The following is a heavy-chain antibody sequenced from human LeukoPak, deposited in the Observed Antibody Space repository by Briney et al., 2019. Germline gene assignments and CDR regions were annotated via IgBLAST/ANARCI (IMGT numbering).Heavy chain of an antibody. CDR3: ATYNWNTFDYYYMDV. D-gene: IGHD1-1*01. CDR1: GYTLTELS. V-gene: IGHV1-24*01. Sequence: ASVKVSCKVSGYTLTELSMHWVRQAPGKGLEWMGGFDPEDGETIYVQKFQGRVTMTEDTSTDTAYMELSSLRSEDTAVYYCATYNWNTFDYYYMDVWGKGTTVTVSS. J-gene: IGHJ6*03. CDR2: FDPEDGET.